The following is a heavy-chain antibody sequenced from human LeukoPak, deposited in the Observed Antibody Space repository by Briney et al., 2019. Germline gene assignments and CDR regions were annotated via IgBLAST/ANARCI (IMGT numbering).Heavy chain of an antibody. Sequence: PSETLSLTCTVSGGSISSGGYCWSWIRQHPGKGLEWIGYIYYSGSTYYNPSLKSRVTISVDTSKNQFSLKLSSVTAADTAVYYCARGHYSVAFDYWGQGTLVTVSS. CDR2: IYYSGST. CDR1: GGSISSGGYC. CDR3: ARGHYSVAFDY. J-gene: IGHJ4*02. V-gene: IGHV4-31*03. D-gene: IGHD2-15*01.